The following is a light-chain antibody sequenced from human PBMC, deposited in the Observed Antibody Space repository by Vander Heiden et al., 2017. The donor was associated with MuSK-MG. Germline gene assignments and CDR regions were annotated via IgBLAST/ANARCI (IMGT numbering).Light chain of an antibody. J-gene: IGKJ1*01. V-gene: IGKV3-15*01. Sequence: EIVMRQSPATLSVSPGERATLSCRASQSVSSNLAWYQQKPGQAPRLLIYSASTRATGIPARFSGSGSGTEFTLTISSLQSEDFAVYYCQQYSNWLQTFGQGTKVEIK. CDR2: SAS. CDR3: QQYSNWLQT. CDR1: QSVSSN.